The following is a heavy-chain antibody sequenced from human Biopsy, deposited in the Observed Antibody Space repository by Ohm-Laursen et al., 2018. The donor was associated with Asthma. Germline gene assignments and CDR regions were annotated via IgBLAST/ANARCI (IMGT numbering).Heavy chain of an antibody. V-gene: IGHV3-30*03. CDR1: GFTFNSYG. J-gene: IGHJ6*02. D-gene: IGHD3-3*01. CDR2: ISYDGRNK. Sequence: SLRLSCAASGFTFNSYGMHWVRQAPGKGLEWVAVISYDGRNKYYSDSVKGRFTISRDNSKNTVYLQMISLRVEDTSVYYCARGAYYDFWSGYSRPIPGYYGMDVWGHGTTVTVSS. CDR3: ARGAYYDFWSGYSRPIPGYYGMDV.